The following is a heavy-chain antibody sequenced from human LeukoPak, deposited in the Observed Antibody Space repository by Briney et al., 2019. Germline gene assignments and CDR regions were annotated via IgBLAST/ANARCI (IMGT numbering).Heavy chain of an antibody. Sequence: GGSLRLSCAASGFTFSSYSMNWVRQAPGKGLEWVSYIRSSSSTIYYADSVKGRFTISRDNAKNSLYLQMNSLRAEDTAVYYCARGASTPRREFDAFDIWGQGTMVTVSS. V-gene: IGHV3-48*01. CDR2: IRSSSSTI. D-gene: IGHD2-2*01. J-gene: IGHJ3*02. CDR1: GFTFSSYS. CDR3: ARGASTPRREFDAFDI.